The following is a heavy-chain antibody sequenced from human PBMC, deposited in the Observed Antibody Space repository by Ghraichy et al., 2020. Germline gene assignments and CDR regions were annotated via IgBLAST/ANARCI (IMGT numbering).Heavy chain of an antibody. CDR1: GASLSSDSLY. CDR3: ARRMEIQNDAFDI. Sequence: SQTLSLTCTVSGASLSSDSLYWGWIRQSPGKGLEWIGTIYSTGSTHYNPSLTSRVIMSVDTQKNQFSLRLTSLTAADTAVYYCARRMEIQNDAFDIWGQGTMVSVSS. D-gene: IGHD1-1*01. V-gene: IGHV4-39*01. CDR2: IYSTGST. J-gene: IGHJ3*02.